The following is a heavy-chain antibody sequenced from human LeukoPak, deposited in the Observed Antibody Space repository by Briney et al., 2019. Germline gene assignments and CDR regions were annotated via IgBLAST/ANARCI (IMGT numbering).Heavy chain of an antibody. CDR3: ARPRGCGSARCNNFDY. CDR1: GFDFSGFS. J-gene: IGHJ4*02. V-gene: IGHV3-7*01. Sequence: GGSLRLSCVVSGFDFSGFSMSWVRQAPGKVLEWVAIMDEYGSDIFYVESVKGRFIISRANARNSPYLQMNNLRAEDTAVYYCARPRGCGSARCNNFDYWGQGTLVTVSS. CDR2: MDEYGSDI. D-gene: IGHD2-2*01.